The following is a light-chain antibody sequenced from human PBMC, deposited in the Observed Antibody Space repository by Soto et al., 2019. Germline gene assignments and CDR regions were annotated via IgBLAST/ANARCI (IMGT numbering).Light chain of an antibody. CDR1: QSVGSNY. CDR2: GTS. Sequence: EIVLTQFPGTLSLSPGERATLSCRASQSVGSNYLAWYQQRPGQPPNLLIFGTSHRATGIPARFSGSGSGTDFTLTISSLEPEDFAVYYCQQRSNWPRTFGQGTKVDIK. CDR3: QQRSNWPRT. J-gene: IGKJ1*01. V-gene: IGKV3-11*01.